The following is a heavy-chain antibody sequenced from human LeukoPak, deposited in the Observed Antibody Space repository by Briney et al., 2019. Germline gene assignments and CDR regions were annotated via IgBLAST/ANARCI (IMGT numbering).Heavy chain of an antibody. J-gene: IGHJ4*02. Sequence: PGNSLRLSCAASGFTFSTYGVHWVRQAPGKGLEWVALIWYNGNNRDYADSVKGRFTISRDNSENTMSLQMNSLRAEDTAVYYCAKSALTYGSRDYYFDSWGQGTLVTVSS. V-gene: IGHV3-33*06. D-gene: IGHD3-10*01. CDR3: AKSALTYGSRDYYFDS. CDR2: IWYNGNNR. CDR1: GFTFSTYG.